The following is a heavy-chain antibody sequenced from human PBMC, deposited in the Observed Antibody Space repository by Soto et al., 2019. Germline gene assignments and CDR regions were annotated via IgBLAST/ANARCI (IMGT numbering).Heavy chain of an antibody. CDR2: INSDGSST. CDR1: GFTFSSYW. D-gene: IGHD6-19*01. J-gene: IGHJ5*02. CDR3: ARDPFIYSSGWYGSDWFDP. V-gene: IGHV3-74*01. Sequence: GGSLRLSCAASGFTFSSYWMHWVRQAPGKGLVWVSRINSDGSSTSYADSVKGRFTISRDNAKNTLYLQMNSLRAEDTAVYYCARDPFIYSSGWYGSDWFDPWGQGTLVTVS.